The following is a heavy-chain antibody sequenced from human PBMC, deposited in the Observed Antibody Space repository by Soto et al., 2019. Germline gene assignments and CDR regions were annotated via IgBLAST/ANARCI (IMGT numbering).Heavy chain of an antibody. V-gene: IGHV6-1*01. CDR3: VRSGSGDLDY. CDR2: TYYRSKWFY. Sequence: SQTLSLTCAISGDSVSSNSAAWNWIRQSPSRGLEFLGRTYYRSKWFYDYAVSVKSRITINPDTSKNQFSLQLNPVTPEDTAMYYCVRSGSGDLDYWGQGTLVTVSS. J-gene: IGHJ4*02. CDR1: GDSVSSNSAA. D-gene: IGHD3-3*01.